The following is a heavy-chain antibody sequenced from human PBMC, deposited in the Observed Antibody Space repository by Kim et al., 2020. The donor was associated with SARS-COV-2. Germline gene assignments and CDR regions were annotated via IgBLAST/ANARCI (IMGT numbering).Heavy chain of an antibody. CDR1: GGSISSSSYY. Sequence: SETLSLTCTVSGGSISSSSYYWGWIRQPPGKGLEWIGSIYYSGSTYYNPSLKSRVTISVDTSKNQFSLKLSSVTAADTAVYYCARLHYDSSEEDYWGQGTLVTVSS. CDR2: IYYSGST. J-gene: IGHJ4*02. CDR3: ARLHYDSSEEDY. V-gene: IGHV4-39*01. D-gene: IGHD3-22*01.